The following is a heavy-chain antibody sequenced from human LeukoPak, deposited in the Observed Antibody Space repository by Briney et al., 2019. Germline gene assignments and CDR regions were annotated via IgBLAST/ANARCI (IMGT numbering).Heavy chain of an antibody. V-gene: IGHV3-23*01. CDR1: GFTFSSYA. J-gene: IGHJ4*02. D-gene: IGHD1-26*01. CDR3: AKDLEWELLRPPFDY. Sequence: GGSLRLSCAASGFTFSSYAMSWVRQAPGKGLEWFSAISGSGGSTYYADSVKGRFTISRDNSKNTLYLQMNSLRAEDTAVYYCAKDLEWELLRPPFDYWGQGTLVTVSS. CDR2: ISGSGGST.